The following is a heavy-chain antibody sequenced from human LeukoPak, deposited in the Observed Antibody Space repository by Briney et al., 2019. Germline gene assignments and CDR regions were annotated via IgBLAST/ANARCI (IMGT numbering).Heavy chain of an antibody. J-gene: IGHJ5*02. CDR3: ARLRSLVVAATFHNWFDP. CDR2: IYHSGRT. Sequence: PSETLSLTCTVSGYSISSGYYWGWIRQPPGKGLEWIGSIYHSGRTFYNPSLKSRVTISVDTSKNQFSLKLSSVTAADTAVYYCARLRSLVVAATFHNWFDPWGQGTLVTVSS. CDR1: GYSISSGYY. D-gene: IGHD2-15*01. V-gene: IGHV4-38-2*02.